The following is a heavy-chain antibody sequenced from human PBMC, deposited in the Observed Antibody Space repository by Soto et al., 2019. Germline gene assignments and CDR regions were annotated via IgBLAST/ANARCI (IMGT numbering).Heavy chain of an antibody. J-gene: IGHJ4*02. CDR3: ARDNSGGMPDF. V-gene: IGHV4-31*03. CDR1: GGSILNGGHY. Sequence: SEALSLTCTVSGGSILNGGHYWTWIRQHPGKGLEWIGRIFFSGNTHYNPTLKSRLTFTLHTANNQFSLKLTSVNAADTAIYYCARDNSGGMPDFWGPGTLVTVSS. D-gene: IGHD2-15*01. CDR2: IFFSGNT.